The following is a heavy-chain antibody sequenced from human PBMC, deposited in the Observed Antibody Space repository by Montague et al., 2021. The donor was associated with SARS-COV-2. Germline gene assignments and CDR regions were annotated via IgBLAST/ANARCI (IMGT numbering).Heavy chain of an antibody. V-gene: IGHV4-34*01. Sequence: SETLSLTCAVSGGSFSGYYWSWIRQPPGKGLEWIGEINHGGSTNYNPSLKSRVTISVDTSKNQFSLKLSSVTAADTAVYYCARVRYYGSRSSVGMDDWGQGTTVTVSS. CDR2: INHGGST. D-gene: IGHD3-10*01. J-gene: IGHJ6*02. CDR3: ARVRYYGSRSSVGMDD. CDR1: GGSFSGYY.